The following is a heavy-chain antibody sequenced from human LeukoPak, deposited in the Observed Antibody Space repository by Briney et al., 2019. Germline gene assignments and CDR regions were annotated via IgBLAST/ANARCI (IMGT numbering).Heavy chain of an antibody. CDR3: ANQYSSSWLQYFDY. CDR1: GFTFSSYA. J-gene: IGHJ4*02. CDR2: ISGSGGTT. Sequence: PGRSLRLSCAASGFTFSSYAMSWVRQAPGKGLEWVSGISGSGGTTLYADSVKGRFTISRDNSKNTLYLQMNSLRAEDTAVYYCANQYSSSWLQYFDYWGQGTLVTVSS. D-gene: IGHD6-13*01. V-gene: IGHV3-23*01.